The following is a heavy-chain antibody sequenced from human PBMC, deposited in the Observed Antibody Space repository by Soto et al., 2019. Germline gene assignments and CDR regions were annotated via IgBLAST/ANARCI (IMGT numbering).Heavy chain of an antibody. CDR2: MNPNSNNT. Sequence: QVQLVQSGAEVKTPGASVKVSCKASGYTFASYDMNWVRQAPGQGLEWMGWMNPNSNNTGYAQKFQGRLTMTRDIALSIAHMELSSLRNEDTAVYYCARSDGYHFNWLDSWGLGSLVTVSA. CDR1: GYTFASYD. D-gene: IGHD2-21*01. V-gene: IGHV1-8*01. J-gene: IGHJ5*01. CDR3: ARSDGYHFNWLDS.